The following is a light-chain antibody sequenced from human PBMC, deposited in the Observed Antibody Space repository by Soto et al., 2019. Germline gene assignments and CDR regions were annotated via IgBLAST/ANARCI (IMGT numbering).Light chain of an antibody. CDR2: AAS. J-gene: IGKJ2*01. CDR3: QQTYTMPYT. Sequence: DIQLTQSPSSLSASVGDRVTITCRASQSMSNYLNWYQQKPGKAPNLLIYAASKLQTGVPSRFSGSGSGTDFTLSISSLHPEDFATYFCQQTYTMPYTFGQGTKVDIK. CDR1: QSMSNY. V-gene: IGKV1-39*01.